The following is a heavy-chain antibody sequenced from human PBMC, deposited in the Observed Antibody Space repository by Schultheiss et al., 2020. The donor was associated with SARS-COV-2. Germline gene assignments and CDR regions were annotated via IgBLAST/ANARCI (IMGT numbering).Heavy chain of an antibody. Sequence: SETLSLTCAVYGGSFSGYYWSWIRQPPGKGLEWIGSIYHSGSTYYNPSLKSRVTMSVDTSKNQFSLKLSSVTAADTAVYYCARGNWNGDAFDIWGQGTMVTVSS. V-gene: IGHV4-34*01. CDR1: GGSFSGYY. J-gene: IGHJ3*02. CDR3: ARGNWNGDAFDI. D-gene: IGHD1-1*01. CDR2: IYHSGST.